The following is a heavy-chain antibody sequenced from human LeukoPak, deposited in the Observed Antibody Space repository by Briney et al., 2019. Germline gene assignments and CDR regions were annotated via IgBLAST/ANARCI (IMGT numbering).Heavy chain of an antibody. Sequence: GGSLRLSCAASGFTFSSYAMSWLRQAPGKGLEWVSSISGGSSYTTYADSVKGRFTISRDNAKNFLYLQMNSLRADDTAVYYCARGIMYYFYAMDVWGQGTTVAVSS. D-gene: IGHD2-8*01. V-gene: IGHV3-21*06. J-gene: IGHJ6*02. CDR1: GFTFSSYA. CDR2: ISGGSSYT. CDR3: ARGIMYYFYAMDV.